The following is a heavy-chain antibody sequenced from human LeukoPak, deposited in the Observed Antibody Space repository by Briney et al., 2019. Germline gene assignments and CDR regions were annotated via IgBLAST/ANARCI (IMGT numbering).Heavy chain of an antibody. Sequence: GGSLRLSCAASGFTFSGFGIHWVRQAPGKGLEWVAFIRYDGSNKYYADSVKGRFTISRDNSKNTLYLQMNSLRAEDTAVYYCAKGSGWDYYFDYWGQGTLVTVSS. J-gene: IGHJ4*02. CDR1: GFTFSGFG. D-gene: IGHD6-19*01. CDR2: IRYDGSNK. V-gene: IGHV3-30*02. CDR3: AKGSGWDYYFDY.